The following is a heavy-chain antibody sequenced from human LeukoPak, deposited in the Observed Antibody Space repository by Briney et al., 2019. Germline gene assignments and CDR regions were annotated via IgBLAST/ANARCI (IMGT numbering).Heavy chain of an antibody. CDR3: ARAVVWLPFDY. CDR2: IHPSGST. J-gene: IGHJ4*02. Sequence: NPSETLSLTCTVTGDSSSSGSYYWSCIRQPTGKGLECIGRIHPSGSTNYNPSLESRVTISVDTSKNQFSLKLGSVTAADTAVYYCARAVVWLPFDYWGQGTQVTVSS. CDR1: GDSSSSGSYY. V-gene: IGHV4-61*02. D-gene: IGHD2-15*01.